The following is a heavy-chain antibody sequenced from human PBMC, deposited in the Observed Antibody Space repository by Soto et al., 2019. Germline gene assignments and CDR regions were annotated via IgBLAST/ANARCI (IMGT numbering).Heavy chain of an antibody. V-gene: IGHV3-30-3*01. CDR2: ISYDGNNK. CDR1: GFIFNNYN. CDR3: ARGSGLLWFRGRSGVDV. J-gene: IGHJ6*02. D-gene: IGHD5-18*01. Sequence: QVQLVESGGGVVQPGRSQRLSCSASGFIFNNYNIHWVRQAPGKGLEWVTIISYDGNNKYYSASVKGRFTVSRDNSNTTVYLQMNSLRGDDTAIYYCARGSGLLWFRGRSGVDVWGQGTTVTVSS.